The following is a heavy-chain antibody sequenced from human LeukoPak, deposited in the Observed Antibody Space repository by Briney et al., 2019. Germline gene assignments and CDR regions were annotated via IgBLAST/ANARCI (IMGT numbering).Heavy chain of an antibody. J-gene: IGHJ4*02. CDR1: GFTFSSYA. CDR2: ISYDGSNK. CDR3: ARDPTGSYYRYNYFDY. V-gene: IGHV3-30*04. Sequence: PGGSLRLSCAASGFTFSSYAMHWVRQAPGKGLEWVAVISYDGSNKYYADSVKGRFTISRDNSKNTLYLQMNSLRAEDTAVYYCARDPTGSYYRYNYFDYWGQGTLVTVSS. D-gene: IGHD1-26*01.